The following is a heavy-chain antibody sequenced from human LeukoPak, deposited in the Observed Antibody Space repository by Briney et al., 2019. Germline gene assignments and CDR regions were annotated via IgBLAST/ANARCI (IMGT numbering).Heavy chain of an antibody. CDR1: GGSFRDYY. J-gene: IGHJ3*02. V-gene: IGHV4-34*01. CDR3: ARDGRGAFDI. CDR2: INHSGST. D-gene: IGHD1-14*01. Sequence: SETLSLTCAVYGGSFRDYYWSWIRQPPGKGLEWIGEINHSGSTNYNPSLKSRVTISLDTSKNQFSLKLTSVTAADTAVYYCARDGRGAFDIWGQGTMVTVSS.